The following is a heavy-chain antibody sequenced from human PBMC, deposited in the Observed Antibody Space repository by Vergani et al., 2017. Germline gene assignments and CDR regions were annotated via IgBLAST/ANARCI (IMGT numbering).Heavy chain of an antibody. CDR3: AGDGGEYDKDAIDV. J-gene: IGHJ3*01. CDR2: IYTSRAT. D-gene: IGHD2-21*01. V-gene: IGHV4-61*02. CDR1: GGPFSTGGQS. Sequence: QVQLQESGPGLVKPSQTLSLICTVSGGPFSTGGQSWTSLRQSAGKGLEWIGRIYTSRATNYNPSLRSRTIMSVDASKKQFSLKLTSVTAADTAVYYCAGDGGEYDKDAIDVWGQGTKVTVTS.